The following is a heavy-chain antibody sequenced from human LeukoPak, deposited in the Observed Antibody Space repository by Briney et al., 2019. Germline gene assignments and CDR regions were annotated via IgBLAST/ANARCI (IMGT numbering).Heavy chain of an antibody. CDR2: ISSSGSTI. CDR1: GFTFSDYY. D-gene: IGHD3-10*01. Sequence: PGGSLRLSCAASGFTFSDYYMSWIRQAPGRGLEWVSYISSSGSTIYYADSVKGRFTISRDNAKNSLYLQMSSLRAEDTAVYYCARGQTYYYGSGSLDYWGQGTLVTVSS. J-gene: IGHJ4*02. CDR3: ARGQTYYYGSGSLDY. V-gene: IGHV3-11*01.